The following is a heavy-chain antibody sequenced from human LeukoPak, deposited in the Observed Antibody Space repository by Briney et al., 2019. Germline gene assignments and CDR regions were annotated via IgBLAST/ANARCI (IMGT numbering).Heavy chain of an antibody. CDR3: ARDEYYDSSGSDAFDI. V-gene: IGHV3-30-3*01. Sequence: GGSLRLSCAASGFTFSSYAMHWVRQAPGKGLEWVALISYDGTNKYYADSVQGRFTFSRDNSKNTLYLQMNSLRAEDTAVYYCARDEYYDSSGSDAFDIWGQGTMVTVSS. CDR2: ISYDGTNK. J-gene: IGHJ3*02. D-gene: IGHD3-22*01. CDR1: GFTFSSYA.